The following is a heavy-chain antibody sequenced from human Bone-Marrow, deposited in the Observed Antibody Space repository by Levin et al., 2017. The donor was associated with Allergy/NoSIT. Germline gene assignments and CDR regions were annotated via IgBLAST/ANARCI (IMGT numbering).Heavy chain of an antibody. V-gene: IGHV3-23*01. Sequence: GASVKVSCAASEFTFSDYAMSWVRQAPGKGLEWVSAISGTGYTTYYADSVKGRFTISRDNSKNTVYLQMNSLRAEDTAIYYCARDRRIVIPFYWGQGTLVTVSS. J-gene: IGHJ4*02. D-gene: IGHD3-16*01. CDR2: ISGTGYTT. CDR3: ARDRRIVIPFY. CDR1: EFTFSDYA.